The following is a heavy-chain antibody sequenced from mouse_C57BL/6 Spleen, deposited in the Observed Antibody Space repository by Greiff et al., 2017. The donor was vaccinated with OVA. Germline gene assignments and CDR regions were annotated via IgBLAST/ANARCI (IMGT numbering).Heavy chain of an antibody. Sequence: TNYNEKFKGKATFTADTSSNTAYMQLSSLTTEDSAIYYCARGGTGPFDYWGQGTTLTVSS. CDR2: T. CDR3: ARGGTGPFDY. J-gene: IGHJ2*01. D-gene: IGHD4-1*01. V-gene: IGHV1-9*01.